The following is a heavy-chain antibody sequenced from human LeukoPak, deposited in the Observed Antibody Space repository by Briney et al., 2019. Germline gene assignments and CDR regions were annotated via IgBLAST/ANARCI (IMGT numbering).Heavy chain of an antibody. D-gene: IGHD5-12*01. CDR3: ARDVRWLRFVFDN. CDR1: GFTFSSYS. J-gene: IGHJ4*02. Sequence: GGCLRLSCASSGFTFSSYSMNWVRQAPGKGLEWVSYITSSGSVMYHADSVRGRFTSSRDKAKNSLYLEMNSLRNEHTAVYYCARDVRWLRFVFDNWGQGTLVTVSS. V-gene: IGHV3-48*02. CDR2: ITSSGSVM.